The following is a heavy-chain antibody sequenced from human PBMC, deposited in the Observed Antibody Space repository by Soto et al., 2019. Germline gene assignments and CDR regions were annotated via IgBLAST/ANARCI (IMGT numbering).Heavy chain of an antibody. CDR3: ARGVTVRVDY. CDR1: GYSFTSLD. J-gene: IGHJ4*02. CDR2: MQPSSGRT. Sequence: QVQLVQSGAEVREPGASVKVSCKASGYSFTSLDINWVRQTTGQGLEWMGWMQPSSGRTGYAQKFQGRVTMTRDTSINTAYMELSSLTSDDTAFYYCARGVTVRVDYWGQGTLVTVSS. V-gene: IGHV1-8*01.